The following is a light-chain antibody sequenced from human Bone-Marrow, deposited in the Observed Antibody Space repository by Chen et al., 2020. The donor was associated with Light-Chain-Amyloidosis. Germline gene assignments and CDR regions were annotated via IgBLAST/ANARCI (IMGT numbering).Light chain of an antibody. Sequence: SYELTQPPSVSVSPGQTARITCSGDDLPTKYAYWYQQKPGQAPVLVINRDTESPSGISERFSGSGSGRTATLTISGVQAEDEADDHCQSADSSGTYEGIFGGGTKLTVL. J-gene: IGLJ2*01. CDR1: DLPTKY. CDR3: QSADSSGTYEGI. V-gene: IGLV3-25*03. CDR2: RDT.